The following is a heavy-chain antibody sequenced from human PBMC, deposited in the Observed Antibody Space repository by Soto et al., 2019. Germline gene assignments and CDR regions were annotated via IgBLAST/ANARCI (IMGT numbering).Heavy chain of an antibody. V-gene: IGHV3-48*02. CDR3: ARDSASYSSSSGSYWYFDL. D-gene: IGHD6-6*01. J-gene: IGHJ2*01. CDR1: GFTFSSYG. Sequence: EVQLVESGGGLVQPGGSLRLSCAASGFTFSSYGMNWVRQTPGKGLEWVSYISTGSATIYYAESVKGRLTTSRGNAKNSLYLQMDSLRDEDTAVYFCARDSASYSSSSGSYWYFDLWGRGTLVTVSS. CDR2: ISTGSATI.